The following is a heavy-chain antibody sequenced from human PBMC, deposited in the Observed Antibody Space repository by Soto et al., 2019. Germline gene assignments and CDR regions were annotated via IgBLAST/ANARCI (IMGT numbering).Heavy chain of an antibody. V-gene: IGHV3-53*02. Sequence: EVQLVETGGGLIQPGGSLRLSCAASGFTVSSNYMTWVRQAPGKGLEWVSLIYSGGSTYYADSVKGRFTISRDNSKNTLYLQMNSLRPEDTAVYYCARTITMPRDWGQGTLVTVSS. CDR1: GFTVSSNY. CDR2: IYSGGST. D-gene: IGHD4-4*01. CDR3: ARTITMPRD. J-gene: IGHJ4*02.